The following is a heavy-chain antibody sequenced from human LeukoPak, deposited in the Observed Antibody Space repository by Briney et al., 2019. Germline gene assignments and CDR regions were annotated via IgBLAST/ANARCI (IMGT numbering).Heavy chain of an antibody. J-gene: IGHJ5*02. CDR2: IYYSGST. D-gene: IGHD6-13*01. CDR3: ARGHTPAYSSSWYNWFDP. CDR1: GGSISSSSYY. V-gene: IGHV4-39*07. Sequence: SETLSLTCTVSGGSISSSSYYWGWIRQPPGKGLEWIGSIYYSGSTYYNPSLKSRVTISVDTSKNQFSLKLSSVTAADTAVYYCARGHTPAYSSSWYNWFDPWGRGTLVTVSS.